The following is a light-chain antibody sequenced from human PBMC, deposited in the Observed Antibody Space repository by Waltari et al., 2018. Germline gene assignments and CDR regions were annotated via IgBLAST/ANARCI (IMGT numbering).Light chain of an antibody. V-gene: IGLV3-25*03. CDR3: QSADSTSTHVV. J-gene: IGLJ2*01. CDR1: ALRTQF. Sequence: SYELTQPPSVSVSPGQTATITCSGDALRTQFAFWYQQKPGPAPVLVTYKGTARPSGIPDRFSGSSSGTTVTLTISGVQAEDEADYYCQSADSTSTHVVFGGGTKLTVL. CDR2: KGT.